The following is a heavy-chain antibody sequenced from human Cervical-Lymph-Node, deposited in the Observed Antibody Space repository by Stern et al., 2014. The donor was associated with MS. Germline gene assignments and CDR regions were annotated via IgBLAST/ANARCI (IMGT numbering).Heavy chain of an antibody. CDR2: IYYSGST. J-gene: IGHJ4*02. D-gene: IGHD2-15*01. CDR3: ASGGSFFFDY. CDR1: GGSISSNSYY. V-gene: IGHV4-39*01. Sequence: QLQLQESGPGLVKPSETLSLTCTVSGGSISSNSYYWGWIRQPPGKGLEWIGSIYYSGSTYYNPSLKSRVPIPVDRSKNQFSLRLSSVTAADTAVYYCASGGSFFFDYWGQGTLVTVSS.